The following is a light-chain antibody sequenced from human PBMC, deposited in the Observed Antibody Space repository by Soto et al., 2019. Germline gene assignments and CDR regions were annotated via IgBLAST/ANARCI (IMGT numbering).Light chain of an antibody. V-gene: IGKV3-11*01. Sequence: IVLTQSPATLSLSPGEGATLSCRASQSVSTDLAWYQHKPGQAPRLLIYGASNRATGVAPRFSGSGSGTDFTLTISSLEPEDSAVYYCQQRDSWWTFVQGTKVEI. CDR3: QQRDSWWT. J-gene: IGKJ1*01. CDR1: QSVSTD. CDR2: GAS.